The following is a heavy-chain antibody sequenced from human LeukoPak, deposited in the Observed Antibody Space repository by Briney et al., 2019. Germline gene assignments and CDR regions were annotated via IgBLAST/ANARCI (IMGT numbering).Heavy chain of an antibody. D-gene: IGHD1-26*01. V-gene: IGHV4-59*01. CDR3: ARRGDAWEIMYSFDV. CDR1: GDSISSSW. J-gene: IGHJ3*01. Sequence: SETLSLTCTVSGDSISSSWWAWIRQPPEKGLEWIGYIYYSGTPTSYNPSLKSRVTISIDTSRNQFSLKLSSVTAADTAVYYCARRGDAWEIMYSFDVWGPGTKVTVSS. CDR2: IYYSGTPT.